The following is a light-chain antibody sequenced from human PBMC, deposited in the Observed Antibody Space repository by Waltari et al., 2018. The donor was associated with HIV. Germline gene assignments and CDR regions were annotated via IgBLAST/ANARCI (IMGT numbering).Light chain of an antibody. J-gene: IGLJ3*02. CDR1: SSDVGADTL. V-gene: IGLV2-23*02. Sequence: QSALTQSASVSGSPGQSITISCTGTSSDVGADTLVSWYQQHPGEVPKLLIYEVTKRPSGVSTRFSGSKSGNTASLTISGLQAEDEADYYCCSYAGSGLVFGGGTKLTVL. CDR3: CSYAGSGLV. CDR2: EVT.